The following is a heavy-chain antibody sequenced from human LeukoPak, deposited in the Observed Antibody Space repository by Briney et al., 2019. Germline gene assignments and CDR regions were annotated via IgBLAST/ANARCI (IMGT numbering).Heavy chain of an antibody. CDR2: IYYSGST. J-gene: IGHJ6*02. V-gene: IGHV4-59*01. CDR1: GGSISSYY. Sequence: KPSETLSLTCTVSGGSISSYYWSWLRQPPGKGLEWIGYIYYSGSTNYNPSLKSRVTISVDTSKNQFSLKLSSVTAADTAVYYCARLAVPGGYGMDVWGQGTTVTVSS. CDR3: ARLAVPGGYGMDV. D-gene: IGHD4-17*01.